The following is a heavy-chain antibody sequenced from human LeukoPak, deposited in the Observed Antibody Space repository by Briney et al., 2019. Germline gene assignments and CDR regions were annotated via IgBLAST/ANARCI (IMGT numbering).Heavy chain of an antibody. Sequence: ASVKVSCKVSGYTLTELSMHWVRQAPGKGLEWMGGFDPEDGETIYAQKFQGRVTMTEDTSTDTAYMELRSLRSDDTAVYYCARDSSSSELKNNWFDPWGQGTLVTVSS. V-gene: IGHV1-24*01. CDR2: FDPEDGET. CDR1: GYTLTELS. J-gene: IGHJ5*02. CDR3: ARDSSSSELKNNWFDP. D-gene: IGHD6-13*01.